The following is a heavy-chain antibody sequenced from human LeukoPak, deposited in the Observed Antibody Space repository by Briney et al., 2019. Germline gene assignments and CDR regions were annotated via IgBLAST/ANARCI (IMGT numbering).Heavy chain of an antibody. Sequence: PSETLSLTCTVSDDSITMYYWTWIRQPPGKGLEWIGYVDHTGSTKFNPSLNGRVSISRDTSNNFFSLRLSSVTAADTAVYYCARDRGTWNDDGFDYWGQGTLVTVSS. CDR1: DDSITMYY. J-gene: IGHJ4*02. CDR2: VDHTGST. CDR3: ARDRGTWNDDGFDY. D-gene: IGHD1-1*01. V-gene: IGHV4-59*12.